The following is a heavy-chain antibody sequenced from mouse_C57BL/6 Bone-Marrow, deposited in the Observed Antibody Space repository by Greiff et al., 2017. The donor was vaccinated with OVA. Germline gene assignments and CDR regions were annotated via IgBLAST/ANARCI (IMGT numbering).Heavy chain of an antibody. D-gene: IGHD2-10*01. Sequence: VKLMESGPGLVQPSQSLSITCTVSGFSLTSYGVHWVRQSPGKGLEWLGVIWSGGSTDYNAAFISRLSISKDYSKSQVFFKMNSLQADDTAIYYCARSRRPAYSNWYFDVWGTGTTVTVSS. CDR2: IWSGGST. V-gene: IGHV2-2*01. CDR1: GFSLTSYG. CDR3: ARSRRPAYSNWYFDV. J-gene: IGHJ1*03.